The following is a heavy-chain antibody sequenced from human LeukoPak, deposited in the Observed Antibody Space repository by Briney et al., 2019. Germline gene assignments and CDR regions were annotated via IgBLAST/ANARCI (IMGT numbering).Heavy chain of an antibody. CDR1: GFTFSSHW. D-gene: IGHD6-25*01. V-gene: IGHV3-7*01. Sequence: PGGSLRLSCAASGFTFSSHWMSWVRQAPGKGLEWVANIKEDGSQKYYVDSVKGRFTISKDNAKNSLYLQMNSLRAEDTAVYYCARRSAAKDAFDIWGQGTMVTVSS. J-gene: IGHJ3*02. CDR3: ARRSAAKDAFDI. CDR2: IKEDGSQK.